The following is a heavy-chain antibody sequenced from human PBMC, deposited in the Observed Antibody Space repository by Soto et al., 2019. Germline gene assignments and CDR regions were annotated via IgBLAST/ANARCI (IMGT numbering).Heavy chain of an antibody. CDR2: IIPIFGTA. CDR3: ARGIGYGGNSGSFDI. D-gene: IGHD4-17*01. CDR1: GGTVSSYA. V-gene: IGHV1-69*13. Sequence: SVKVSGKASGGTVSSYAIRWVRQAPGQGLEWTGGIIPIFGTANYAQKFQGRVTITADESTSTAYMELSSLRSEDTAVYYCARGIGYGGNSGSFDIWGQGTMVTVSS. J-gene: IGHJ3*02.